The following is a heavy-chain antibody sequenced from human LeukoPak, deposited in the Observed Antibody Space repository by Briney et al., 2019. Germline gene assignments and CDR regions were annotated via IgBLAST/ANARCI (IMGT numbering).Heavy chain of an antibody. D-gene: IGHD3-9*01. CDR3: YQRATWFDP. V-gene: IGHV4-30-4*03. CDR1: GGSISSGDYF. CDR2: IHYTGRT. Sequence: SETLSLTCNVSGGSISSGDYFWNWIRQPPGKGLEWLGYIHYTGRTCYNPSLQSRVTVSVDTSKNQLSLRLSSVTAADTAILTGYQRATWFDPWGQGTLVTVSS. J-gene: IGHJ5*02.